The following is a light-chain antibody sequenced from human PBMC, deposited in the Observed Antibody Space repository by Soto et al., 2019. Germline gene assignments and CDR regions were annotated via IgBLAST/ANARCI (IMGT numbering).Light chain of an antibody. CDR3: QSYDSSTVV. V-gene: IGLV6-57*04. Sequence: NFMLTQPHSVSESPGKTVTISCTRSSGSIASNYVQWYQQRPGSAPTTVIYEDNQRPSAVPDRFSGSTDGSSNSASLTISGLQTEDEADYYCQSYDSSTVVFGGGTKRTVL. CDR2: EDN. CDR1: SGSIASNY. J-gene: IGLJ2*01.